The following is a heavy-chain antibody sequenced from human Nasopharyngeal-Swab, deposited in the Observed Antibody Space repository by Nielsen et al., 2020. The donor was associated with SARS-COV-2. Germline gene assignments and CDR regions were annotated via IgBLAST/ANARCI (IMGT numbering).Heavy chain of an antibody. CDR1: GGSITGYY. J-gene: IGHJ6*02. CDR2: IYYTGST. V-gene: IGHV4-59*01. CDR3: ARDRPNYGMDV. Sequence: SETLSLTCTVSGGSITGYYWSWIRQPPGKGLEWMGNIYYTGSTKYNPPLKSRVTISMDTSKYQFSLKLSSVTAADTAVYYCARDRPNYGMDVWGRGTTVTVS.